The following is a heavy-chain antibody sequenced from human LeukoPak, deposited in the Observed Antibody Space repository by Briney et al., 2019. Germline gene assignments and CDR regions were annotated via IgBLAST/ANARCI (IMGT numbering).Heavy chain of an antibody. D-gene: IGHD4-17*01. CDR3: ARDSDSYGDQTPPYYYYGMDV. CDR2: ISASGTTA. Sequence: QAGGSLRLSCAASGFSFSSYAMSWVRQAPGKGPEWVSAISASGTTAYYADSVKGRFTISRDNAKNSLYLQMNSVRAEDTAVYYCARDSDSYGDQTPPYYYYGMDVWGQGTTVTVSS. CDR1: GFSFSSYA. J-gene: IGHJ6*02. V-gene: IGHV3-23*01.